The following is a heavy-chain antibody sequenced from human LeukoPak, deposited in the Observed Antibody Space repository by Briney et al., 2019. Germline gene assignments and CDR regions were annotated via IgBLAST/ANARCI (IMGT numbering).Heavy chain of an antibody. V-gene: IGHV5-51*01. Sequence: GESLKISCKGSAYRFSNYWIGWVRQMPGKVLEWMGIIYPGDSDTKYSPSFRGQVTISVDKSISTAYLQWSSLKASDTAMYYCARQAGDTDFDYWGQGTLVTVSS. CDR3: ARQAGDTDFDY. CDR1: AYRFSNYW. CDR2: IYPGDSDT. D-gene: IGHD1-26*01. J-gene: IGHJ4*02.